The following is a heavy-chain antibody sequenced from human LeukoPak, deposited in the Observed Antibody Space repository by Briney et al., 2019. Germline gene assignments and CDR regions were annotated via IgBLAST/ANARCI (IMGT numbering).Heavy chain of an antibody. CDR3: ARQVTAAAAPPHGFDP. D-gene: IGHD6-13*01. Sequence: PSETLSLTCTVSGGSISSSSYYWGWIRQPPGKGLEWIVSIYYSGSTYYNPSLKSRVTISVDTSKNQFSLKLSSVTAADTAVYYCARQVTAAAAPPHGFDPWGQGTLVTVSS. CDR1: GGSISSSSYY. J-gene: IGHJ5*02. V-gene: IGHV4-39*01. CDR2: IYYSGST.